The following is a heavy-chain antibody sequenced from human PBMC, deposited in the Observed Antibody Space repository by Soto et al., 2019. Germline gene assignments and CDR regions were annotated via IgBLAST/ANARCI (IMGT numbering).Heavy chain of an antibody. Sequence: QVHLVQSGAEVKKPGASVKVSCQGSGYAFTTYGITWVRQAPGQGLEWMGWISAHNGNTNYAQKLQGRVTVTRDTSTSTAYMELRSLSYDATAVYYCARGRYGDHWGQGALVTVSS. D-gene: IGHD1-1*01. J-gene: IGHJ4*02. CDR1: GYAFTTYG. CDR2: ISAHNGNT. V-gene: IGHV1-18*01. CDR3: ARGRYGDH.